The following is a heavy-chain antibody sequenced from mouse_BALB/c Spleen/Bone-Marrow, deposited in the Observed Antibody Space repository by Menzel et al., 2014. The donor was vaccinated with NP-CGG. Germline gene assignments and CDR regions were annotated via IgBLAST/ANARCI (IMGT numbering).Heavy chain of an antibody. J-gene: IGHJ3*01. CDR3: ARLHYYGYGAY. CDR2: INPDRRTI. Sequence: EVMLVESGGGLVQPGGSLQLSCAASGFDFSTLWMSWVRQAPGKGLEWIGEINPDRRTINYSPSLKDKFVISRDNAKNTLYLLMSKVRSEDTALYYCARLHYYGYGAYWGQGTLVTVAA. CDR1: GFDFSTLW. D-gene: IGHD1-2*01. V-gene: IGHV4-1*02.